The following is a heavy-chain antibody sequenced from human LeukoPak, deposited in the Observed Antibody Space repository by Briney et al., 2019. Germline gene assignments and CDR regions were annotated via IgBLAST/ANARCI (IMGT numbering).Heavy chain of an antibody. CDR2: IIPILGIA. Sequence: SVKVSCKASGGTFSSYTISGVRQAPGQGLEWMGRIIPILGIANYAQKFQGRVTITADKSTSTAYMELSSLRSEDTAVYYCARGYCSSTSCYGGNWFDPWGQGTLVTVSS. V-gene: IGHV1-69*02. D-gene: IGHD2-2*01. CDR1: GGTFSSYT. CDR3: ARGYCSSTSCYGGNWFDP. J-gene: IGHJ5*02.